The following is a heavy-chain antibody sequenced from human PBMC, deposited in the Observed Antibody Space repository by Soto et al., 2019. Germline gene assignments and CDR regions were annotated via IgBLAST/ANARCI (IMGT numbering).Heavy chain of an antibody. V-gene: IGHV4-31*03. D-gene: IGHD3-22*01. CDR2: IYYSGST. J-gene: IGHJ3*02. CDR1: GGSISSGGYY. CDR3: ARGRKRGITMIVVVTLDAFDI. Sequence: PSETLSLTCTVSGGSISSGGYYWSWIRQHPGKGLEWIGYIYYSGSTCYNPSLKSRVTISVDTSKNQFSLKLSSVTAADTAVYYCARGRKRGITMIVVVTLDAFDIWGQGTMVTV.